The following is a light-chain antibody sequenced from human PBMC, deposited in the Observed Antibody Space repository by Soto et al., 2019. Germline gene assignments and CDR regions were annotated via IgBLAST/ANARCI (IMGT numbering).Light chain of an antibody. J-gene: IGLJ2*01. CDR2: DVS. V-gene: IGLV2-11*01. Sequence: QSVLTQPRSVSGSPGQSVTISCTGTSSDVGAHNYVSWYQQHPGKAPKLMIYDVSKRPSGVPDRFSGSKSGNTASLTSCGLQAEDEADYYCCSYAGSYTVVFGGGTKLTVL. CDR1: SSDVGAHNY. CDR3: CSYAGSYTVV.